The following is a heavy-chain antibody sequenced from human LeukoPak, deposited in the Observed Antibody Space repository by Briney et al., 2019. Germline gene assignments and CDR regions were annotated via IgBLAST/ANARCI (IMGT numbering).Heavy chain of an antibody. V-gene: IGHV5-51*01. D-gene: IGHD6-6*01. CDR2: IYPGDSDT. Sequence: GESLKISCKGSGYSFTSYWIGWVRQMPGKGLEWMGIIYPGDSDTRYSPSFRDQVAISADRSISSAYLQWSSLRASDTAMYYCAITRDLSSSSYFDYWGQGTLVTVSS. J-gene: IGHJ4*02. CDR3: AITRDLSSSSYFDY. CDR1: GYSFTSYW.